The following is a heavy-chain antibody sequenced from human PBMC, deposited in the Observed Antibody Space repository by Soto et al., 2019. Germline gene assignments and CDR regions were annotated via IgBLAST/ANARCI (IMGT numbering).Heavy chain of an antibody. CDR2: ISSSSSYT. J-gene: IGHJ3*02. CDR3: ARGVEWLVFSAFDI. V-gene: IGHV3-11*05. CDR1: GFTFSDYY. Sequence: QVQLVESGGGLVKPGGSLRLSCAASGFTFSDYYMSWIRQAPGKGLEWVSYISSSSSYTNYADSVKGRFTISRDNAKNSLYLQMNSLRAEDTAVYYCARGVEWLVFSAFDIWGQGTMVTVSS. D-gene: IGHD6-19*01.